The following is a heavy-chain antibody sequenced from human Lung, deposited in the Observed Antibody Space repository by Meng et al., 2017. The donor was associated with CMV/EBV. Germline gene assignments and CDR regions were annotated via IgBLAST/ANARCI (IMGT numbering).Heavy chain of an antibody. V-gene: IGHV3-9*01. D-gene: IGHD3-22*01. CDR3: ARSYYDGNGHYGYFDY. J-gene: IGHJ4*02. CDR1: GFRFDDSA. CDR2: ISWNAGTT. Sequence: SLKISCAASGFRFDDSAMHWVRQAPGKGLEWVSGISWNAGTTGYGDSVKGRFTISRDNAKNSLYLEMNSLRPEDTAIYYCARSYYDGNGHYGYFDYWGQGSLVTVSS.